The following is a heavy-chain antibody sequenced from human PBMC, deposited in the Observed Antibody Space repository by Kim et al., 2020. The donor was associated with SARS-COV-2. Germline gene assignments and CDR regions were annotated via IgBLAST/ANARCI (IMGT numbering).Heavy chain of an antibody. J-gene: IGHJ4*02. V-gene: IGHV3-74*01. D-gene: IGHD3-9*01. Sequence: GGSLRLSCAASGFTFRSHWMHWVRQAPGKGLVWVSRINSDGSSTSYADSVKGRFTISRDNAKNTLYLQMNSLRAEDTAVYYCARAPLQYLADYFDYWGQGTLVTVSS. CDR1: GFTFRSHW. CDR3: ARAPLQYLADYFDY. CDR2: INSDGSST.